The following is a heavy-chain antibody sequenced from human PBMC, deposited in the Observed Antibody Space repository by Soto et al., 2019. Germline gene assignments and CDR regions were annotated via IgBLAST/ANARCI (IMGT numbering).Heavy chain of an antibody. CDR2: ISYDGKNE. Sequence: GFLGVSSAPAGFTLSNYGMSWVRQAPGRGLEWVALISYDGKNEKYTESVRGRFTISRGNSKNTLDLQMSGLRGEDTAVYYCARHTAGGIFTHRGGLGFWGQGTLVTVSS. CDR3: ARHTAGGIFTHRGGLGF. J-gene: IGHJ4*02. CDR1: GFTLSNYG. D-gene: IGHD3-16*01. V-gene: IGHV3-30*04.